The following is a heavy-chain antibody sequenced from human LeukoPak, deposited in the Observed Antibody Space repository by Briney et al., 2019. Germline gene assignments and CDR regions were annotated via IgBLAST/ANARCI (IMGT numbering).Heavy chain of an antibody. J-gene: IGHJ4*02. CDR1: GFTFSSYA. CDR2: ISGSGGST. Sequence: GGSLRLSCAASGFTFSSYAMSWVRQALGKGLEWVSAISGSGGSTYYADSVKGRFTISRDNSKNTLYLQTNSLRAEDTAVYYCAKDSGYCSSTSCYAGDYWGQGTLVTVSS. V-gene: IGHV3-23*01. D-gene: IGHD2-2*01. CDR3: AKDSGYCSSTSCYAGDY.